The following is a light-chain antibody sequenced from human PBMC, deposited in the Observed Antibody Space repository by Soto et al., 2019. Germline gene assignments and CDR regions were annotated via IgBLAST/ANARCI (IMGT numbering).Light chain of an antibody. V-gene: IGKV3-15*01. CDR2: DAS. CDR3: QQYNNWPWT. Sequence: EIVMTQSPDTLSVSPGERATLSCRASQSVSSKLAWYLQKPGQAPRLLVYDASTRATGIPAGFSGSGSGTEFTLTISSLQSEDFAVYYCQQYNNWPWTFGQGTKVDIK. CDR1: QSVSSK. J-gene: IGKJ1*01.